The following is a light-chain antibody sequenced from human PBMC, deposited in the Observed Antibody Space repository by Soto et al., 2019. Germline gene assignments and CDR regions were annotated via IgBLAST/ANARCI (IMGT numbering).Light chain of an antibody. V-gene: IGLV2-14*01. CDR3: SSYTRSSPLV. CDR2: EVS. CDR1: SSDVGGYNY. J-gene: IGLJ1*01. Sequence: QSALTQPASVSGSPGQSITISCTGTSSDVGGYNYVSWYQQHPGKAPKLMIYEVSNRPSGGSNRFSGSKSGNTASLTISGLQAEDEADYYCSSYTRSSPLVFGTGTKLTVL.